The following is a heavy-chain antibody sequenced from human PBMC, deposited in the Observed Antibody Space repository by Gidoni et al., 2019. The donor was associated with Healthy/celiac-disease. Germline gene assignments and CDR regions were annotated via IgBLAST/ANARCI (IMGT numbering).Heavy chain of an antibody. CDR3: ARPYMENMIPDAFDI. D-gene: IGHD3-22*01. Sequence: QLQLQESGPGLVKPSETLSLTCTVSGASSSSSSYSWGWIRQPPGKGLEWIGSIYYSGSTYYNPSLKSRVTISVDTSKNQFSLKLSSVTAADTAVYYCARPYMENMIPDAFDIWGQGTMVTVSS. J-gene: IGHJ3*02. CDR1: GASSSSSSYS. V-gene: IGHV4-39*01. CDR2: IYYSGST.